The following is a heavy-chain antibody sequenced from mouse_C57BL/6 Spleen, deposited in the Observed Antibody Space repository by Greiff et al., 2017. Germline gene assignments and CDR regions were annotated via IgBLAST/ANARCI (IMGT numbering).Heavy chain of an antibody. CDR2: ISSGSSTI. CDR3: ARDYYGSSGDIDY. Sequence: EVQGVESGGGLVKPGGSLKLSCAASGFTFSDYGMHWVRQAPEKGLEWVAYISSGSSTIYYADTVQGRFTISRDNAKNTLFLQMTSLRSEDTAMYYCARDYYGSSGDIDYWGQGTSLTVSS. CDR1: GFTFSDYG. V-gene: IGHV5-17*01. J-gene: IGHJ2*02. D-gene: IGHD1-1*01.